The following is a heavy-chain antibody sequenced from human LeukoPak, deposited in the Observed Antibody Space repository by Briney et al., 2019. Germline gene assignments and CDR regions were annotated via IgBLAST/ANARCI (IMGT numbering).Heavy chain of an antibody. J-gene: IGHJ4*02. CDR3: AGDLDYYYDSSGKPPPFDY. CDR1: GFTFSDYY. D-gene: IGHD3-22*01. Sequence: GGSLRLFCAASGFTFSDYYMSWIRQAPGKGLEGVSYISSSGSTIYYADSVKGRFTISRDNAKNSLYLQRNSLRAEDTAVYYCAGDLDYYYDSSGKPPPFDYWGQGTLVTGSS. CDR2: ISSSGSTI. V-gene: IGHV3-11*01.